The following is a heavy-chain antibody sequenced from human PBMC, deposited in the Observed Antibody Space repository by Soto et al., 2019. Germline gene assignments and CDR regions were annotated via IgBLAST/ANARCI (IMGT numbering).Heavy chain of an antibody. CDR1: GFTFSNYD. Sequence: PGGSLRLSCAASGFTFSNYDINWVRQAPGKGPEWISHISSSGGIIYYADSVKGRFTISRDNAKNSLYLQMNSLRGEDTAVYYCAKNGDFDYDAFDVWGQGTVVTVSS. D-gene: IGHD3-16*01. CDR3: AKNGDFDYDAFDV. V-gene: IGHV3-48*03. J-gene: IGHJ3*01. CDR2: ISSSGGII.